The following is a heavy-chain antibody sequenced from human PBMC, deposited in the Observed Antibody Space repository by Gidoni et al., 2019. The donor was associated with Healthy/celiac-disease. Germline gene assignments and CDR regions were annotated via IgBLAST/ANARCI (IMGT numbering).Heavy chain of an antibody. V-gene: IGHV4-31*03. J-gene: IGHJ6*03. CDR3: ARVMSSSRFNYYYYYMDV. D-gene: IGHD6-6*01. CDR2: IYYSGST. CDR1: GGSIRSGGSY. Sequence: QVQLQESGPGLVKPSQTLSLTCTFSGGSIRSGGSYWSWIRQHPGKGLEWIGYIYYSGSTYYNPSLKSRVTISVDTSKNQFSLKLSSVTAADTAVYYCARVMSSSRFNYYYYYMDVWGKGTTVTVSS.